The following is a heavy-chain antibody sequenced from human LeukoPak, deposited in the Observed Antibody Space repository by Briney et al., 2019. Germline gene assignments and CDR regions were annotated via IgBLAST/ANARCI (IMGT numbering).Heavy chain of an antibody. CDR3: AREGGGSYGIIAAFDI. V-gene: IGHV3-23*01. CDR1: GFTFSSYA. Sequence: GGSLRLSCAASGFTFSSYAMSWVRQAPGKGLEWVSAISGSGGSTYYADSVKGRFTISRDNSKNTLYLQMNSLRAEDTAVYYWAREGGGSYGIIAAFDIWGQGTMVTVSS. J-gene: IGHJ3*02. CDR2: ISGSGGST. D-gene: IGHD1-26*01.